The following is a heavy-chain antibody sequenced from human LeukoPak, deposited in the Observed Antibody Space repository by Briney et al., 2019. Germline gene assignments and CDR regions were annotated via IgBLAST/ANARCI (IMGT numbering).Heavy chain of an antibody. D-gene: IGHD5-18*01. Sequence: GGSLRLSCAASGFTVSSNYMSWVRQAPGKGLEWVSVIYNGGSTYYADSVKGRFTISRDNSKNTLYLQMNSLRAEDTAVYYCARGYADYNWFDPWGQRTLVTVSS. CDR2: IYNGGST. CDR1: GFTVSSNY. CDR3: ARGYADYNWFDP. J-gene: IGHJ5*02. V-gene: IGHV3-53*01.